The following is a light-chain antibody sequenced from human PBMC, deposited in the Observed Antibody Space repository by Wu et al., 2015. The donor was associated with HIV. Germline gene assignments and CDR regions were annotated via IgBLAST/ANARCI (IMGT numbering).Light chain of an antibody. CDR2: GAS. CDR3: QQYGRSPYT. CDR1: ERITSNY. J-gene: IGKJ2*01. V-gene: IGKV3-20*01. Sequence: EILLTQSPDTLSLSPGARATLSCRATERITSNYLAWYQQKPGQAPRLLIYGASSRATGIPDRFSGSGSGTDFTLTISRLEPEDFAVYYCQQYGRSPYTFGQGTGLEV.